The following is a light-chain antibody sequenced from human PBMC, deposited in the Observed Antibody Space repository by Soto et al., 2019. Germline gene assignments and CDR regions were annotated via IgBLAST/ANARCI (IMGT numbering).Light chain of an antibody. V-gene: IGLV1-47*01. CDR3: AVWDGSLSGRV. J-gene: IGLJ2*01. CDR2: RND. CDR1: SSNIGSNY. Sequence: QAVVTQPPSASGTPGQRVTISCSGSSSNIGSNYVYWYQQLPGTAPKLLIYRNDQRPSGVPDRFSGSKSDTSASLAISGLRSEDEADYYCAVWDGSLSGRVFGGGTQLTVL.